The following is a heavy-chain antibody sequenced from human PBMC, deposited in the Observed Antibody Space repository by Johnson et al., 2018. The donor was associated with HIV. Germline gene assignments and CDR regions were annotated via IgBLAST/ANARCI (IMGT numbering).Heavy chain of an antibody. Sequence: QLVESGGGVVQPGRSLRLSCAVSGFTFSSYAMHWVRQAPGKGLEWVAVISYDGSNKYYADSVKGRFTISRDNSKNTLYLQMNSLRPEDTAVYYCARSSGYYGTDAFDIWGQGTMVTVSS. D-gene: IGHD3-22*01. J-gene: IGHJ3*02. CDR2: ISYDGSNK. CDR1: GFTFSSYA. CDR3: ARSSGYYGTDAFDI. V-gene: IGHV3-30-3*01.